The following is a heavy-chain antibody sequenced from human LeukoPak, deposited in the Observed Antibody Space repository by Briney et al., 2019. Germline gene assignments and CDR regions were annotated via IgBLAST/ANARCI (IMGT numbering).Heavy chain of an antibody. CDR3: ARVLYCGGDCYSDAFDI. V-gene: IGHV3-7*01. CDR1: GFTFSSYW. Sequence: PGGSLRLSCAASGFTFSSYWMSWVRQAPGKGLEWVANIKQDGSEKYYVDSVKGRFTISRDNAKNSLYLQMNSLRAEDTAVYYCARVLYCGGDCYSDAFDIWGQGTMVTVSS. D-gene: IGHD2-21*01. CDR2: IKQDGSEK. J-gene: IGHJ3*02.